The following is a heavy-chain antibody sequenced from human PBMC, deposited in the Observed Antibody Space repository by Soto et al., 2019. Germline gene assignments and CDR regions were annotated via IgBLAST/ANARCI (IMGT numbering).Heavy chain of an antibody. CDR2: IIPILGIA. CDR3: ARARGMITFGGAPQPPNWFDP. J-gene: IGHJ5*02. CDR1: GGTFSSYT. D-gene: IGHD3-16*01. Sequence: ASVKVSCKASGGTFSSYTISWVRQAPGQGLEWMGRIIPILGIANYAQKFQGRVTITADKSTSTAYMELSSLRSEDTAVYYCARARGMITFGGAPQPPNWFDPWGQGTLVTVSS. V-gene: IGHV1-69*02.